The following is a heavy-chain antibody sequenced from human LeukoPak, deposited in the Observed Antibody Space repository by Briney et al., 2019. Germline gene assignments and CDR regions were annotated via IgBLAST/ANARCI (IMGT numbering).Heavy chain of an antibody. CDR3: ARGLRDILTGSPFYYFDY. J-gene: IGHJ4*02. CDR1: GYTFTGYY. CDR2: INPNSGGT. V-gene: IGHV1-2*04. Sequence: GASVKVFCKASGYTFTGYYMHWVRQAPGQGLEWMGWINPNSGGTNYAQKFQGWVTMTRDTSISTAYMELSRLRSDDTAVYYCARGLRDILTGSPFYYFDYWGQGTLVTVSS. D-gene: IGHD3-9*01.